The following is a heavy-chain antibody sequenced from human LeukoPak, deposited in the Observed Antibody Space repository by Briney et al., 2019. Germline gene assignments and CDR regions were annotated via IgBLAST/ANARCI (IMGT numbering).Heavy chain of an antibody. CDR3: ARDHILRARWFDP. CDR1: GISFSSYW. V-gene: IGHV3-7*01. CDR2: IKQDGNEK. D-gene: IGHD2-21*01. Sequence: GGSLRLSCAASGISFSSYWMTWVRQAPGKGLEWVASIKQDGNEKWYVDSVKGRFTISRDNTKNSVFLQMNNLRAEDTAVYYCARDHILRARWFDPWGQGTLVTVSS. J-gene: IGHJ5*02.